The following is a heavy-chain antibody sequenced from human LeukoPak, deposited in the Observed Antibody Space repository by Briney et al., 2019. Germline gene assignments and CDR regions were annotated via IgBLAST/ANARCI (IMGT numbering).Heavy chain of an antibody. CDR1: GYTFTGYY. Sequence: ASVKVSCKASGYTFTGYYMHWVRQAPGQGLEWMGWINPNSGGTNYAQKFQGRVTMTRDTSISTAYMELSRLRSDDTAVYYCASQSGSLYYYYYMDVWGKGTTVTVSS. J-gene: IGHJ6*03. V-gene: IGHV1-2*02. CDR3: ASQSGSLYYYYYMDV. CDR2: INPNSGGT. D-gene: IGHD5-12*01.